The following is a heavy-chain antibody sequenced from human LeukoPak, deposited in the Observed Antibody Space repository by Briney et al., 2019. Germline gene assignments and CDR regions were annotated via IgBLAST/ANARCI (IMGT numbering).Heavy chain of an antibody. V-gene: IGHV4-61*02. J-gene: IGHJ4*02. CDR2: IYTSGST. Sequence: SETLSLTCTVSGGSISSGSYYWSWIRQPAGKGLEWIGRIYTSGSTNYNPSLKSRVTISVDTSKNQFSLKLSSVTAADTAVYYCAREDYYDSSGYYVWGQGTLVTVSS. CDR3: AREDYYDSSGYYV. D-gene: IGHD3-22*01. CDR1: GGSISSGSYY.